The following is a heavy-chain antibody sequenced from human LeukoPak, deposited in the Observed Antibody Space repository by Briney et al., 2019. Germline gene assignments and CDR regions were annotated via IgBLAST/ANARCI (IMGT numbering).Heavy chain of an antibody. J-gene: IGHJ4*02. CDR3: AKDILTGYYPYYFDY. Sequence: GGSLRLSCAASGFTFSSYGMHWVRQAPGKGLEWVAFIRYDGSNKYYADSVKGRFTISRENSKNTLYLQMNSLRAEDTAVYYCAKDILTGYYPYYFDYWGQGTLVTVSS. D-gene: IGHD3-9*01. CDR1: GFTFSSYG. V-gene: IGHV3-30*02. CDR2: IRYDGSNK.